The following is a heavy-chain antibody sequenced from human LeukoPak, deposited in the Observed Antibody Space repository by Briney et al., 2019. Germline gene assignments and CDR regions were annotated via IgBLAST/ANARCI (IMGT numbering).Heavy chain of an antibody. CDR1: GGSISSYY. V-gene: IGHV4-59*08. J-gene: IGHJ4*02. D-gene: IGHD4-17*01. CDR2: IYYSEST. CDR3: ARFNGDYGFDY. Sequence: SETLSLTCTVSGGSISSYYWSWIRQPPGKGLEWIGYIYYSESTNYNPSLKSRVTISVDTSKNQFSLKLSSVTAADTAVYYCARFNGDYGFDYWGQGTLVTVSS.